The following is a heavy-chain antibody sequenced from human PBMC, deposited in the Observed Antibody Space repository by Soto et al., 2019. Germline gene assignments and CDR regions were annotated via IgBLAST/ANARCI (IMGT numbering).Heavy chain of an antibody. CDR3: ARDTEYSSSWPSYYYGMDV. V-gene: IGHV4-31*03. D-gene: IGHD6-13*01. Sequence: SETLSLTCTVSGGSISSGGYYWSWIRQHPGKGLEWIGYTYYSGSTYYNPSLKSRVTISVDTSKNQFSLKLSSVTAADTAVYYCARDTEYSSSWPSYYYGMDVWGQGTTVTVSS. CDR2: TYYSGST. J-gene: IGHJ6*02. CDR1: GGSISSGGYY.